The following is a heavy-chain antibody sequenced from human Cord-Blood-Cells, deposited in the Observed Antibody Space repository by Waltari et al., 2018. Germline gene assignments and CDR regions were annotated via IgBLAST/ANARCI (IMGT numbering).Heavy chain of an antibody. CDR3: ARGLVGEITGDLPFFDY. CDR2: INHSGST. V-gene: IGHV4-34*01. Sequence: QVQLQQWGAGLLKPSETLSLTCAVYGGSFSGYYWSWIRQPPGKGLEWIGEINHSGSTNYNPSLKSRVTISVDTSKNQFSLKLSSVTAADTAVYYCARGLVGEITGDLPFFDYWGQGTLVTVSS. J-gene: IGHJ4*02. D-gene: IGHD7-27*01. CDR1: GGSFSGYY.